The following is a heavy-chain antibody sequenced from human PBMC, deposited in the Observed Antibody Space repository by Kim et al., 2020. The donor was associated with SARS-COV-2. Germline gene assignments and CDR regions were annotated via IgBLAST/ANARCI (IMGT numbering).Heavy chain of an antibody. CDR1: GFTFSSYG. Sequence: GGSLRLSCAASGFTFSSYGMHWVRQAPGKGLEWVAVIWYDGSNKYYADSVKGRFTLSRDNSKNTLYLQMNSLGAEDTAVYYCARDRLGEYGMDVWGQGTT. V-gene: IGHV3-33*01. J-gene: IGHJ6*02. CDR3: ARDRLGEYGMDV. D-gene: IGHD3-16*01. CDR2: IWYDGSNK.